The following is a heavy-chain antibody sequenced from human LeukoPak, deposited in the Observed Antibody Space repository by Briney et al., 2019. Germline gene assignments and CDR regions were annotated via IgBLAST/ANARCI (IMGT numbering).Heavy chain of an antibody. D-gene: IGHD2-21*01. CDR3: AKDIDDGGDFGPLFDS. Sequence: GGSLRLSCAASGFTFDDFTMHWARQVPGKGLEWVSLISWDGGSTNYVDSVRGRFTISRDNNKNSLYLQMNSLRTEDSALYYCAKDIDDGGDFGPLFDSWGLGTLVSVS. CDR2: ISWDGGST. V-gene: IGHV3-43*01. CDR1: GFTFDDFT. J-gene: IGHJ4*02.